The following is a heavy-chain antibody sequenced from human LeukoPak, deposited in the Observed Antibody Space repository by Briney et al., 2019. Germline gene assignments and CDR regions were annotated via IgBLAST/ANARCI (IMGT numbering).Heavy chain of an antibody. J-gene: IGHJ4*02. D-gene: IGHD3-3*01. Sequence: GASVKVSCKASGYTFTSYGISWVRQAPGQGLEWMGCISAYNGNTNYAQKLQGRVTMTTDTSTSTAYMELRSLRSDDTAVYYCARERVTTIFGLVTLDPFDYWGQGTLVTVSS. V-gene: IGHV1-18*01. CDR1: GYTFTSYG. CDR3: ARERVTTIFGLVTLDPFDY. CDR2: ISAYNGNT.